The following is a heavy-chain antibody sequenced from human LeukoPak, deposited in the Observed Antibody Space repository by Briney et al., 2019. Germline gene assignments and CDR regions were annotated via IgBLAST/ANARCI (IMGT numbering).Heavy chain of an antibody. Sequence: SETLSLTCTVSGGSISSSSYYWGWIRQPPGKGLEWIGSIYYSGSTYYNPSLKSRVTISVDTSKNQFSLKLSSVTAAGTAVYYCARGGEVGATKTVFDYWGQGTLVTVSS. CDR3: ARGGEVGATKTVFDY. V-gene: IGHV4-39*01. J-gene: IGHJ4*02. D-gene: IGHD1-26*01. CDR2: IYYSGST. CDR1: GGSISSSSYY.